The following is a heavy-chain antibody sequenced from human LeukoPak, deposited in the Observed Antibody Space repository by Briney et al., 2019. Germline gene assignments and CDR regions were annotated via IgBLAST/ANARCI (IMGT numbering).Heavy chain of an antibody. D-gene: IGHD3-22*01. CDR3: ARHPNLGYDSSGPDY. Sequence: KASETLSLTCTVSGGSISSYYWGWIRQPPGKGLEWIGYIYYSGSTNYNPSLKSRVTISVDTSKNQFSLKLSSVTAADTAVYYCARHPNLGYDSSGPDYWGQGTLVTVSS. V-gene: IGHV4-59*08. CDR2: IYYSGST. J-gene: IGHJ4*02. CDR1: GGSISSYY.